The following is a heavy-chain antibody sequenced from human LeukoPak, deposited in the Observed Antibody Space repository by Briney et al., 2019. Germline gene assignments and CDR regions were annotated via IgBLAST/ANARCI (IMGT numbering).Heavy chain of an antibody. CDR1: AFTFSNYA. V-gene: IGHV3-23*01. CDR3: ARFAAGGSYYYYMDV. Sequence: GGSLRLSCTGSAFTFSNYAMNWVRQAPGKGLEWVSTISSSGGITYYADSVKGRFTISRDDSKNTVYLQMNSLRADDTAVYYCARFAAGGSYYYYMDVWGKGTTVTVSS. CDR2: ISSSGGIT. J-gene: IGHJ6*03. D-gene: IGHD3-10*01.